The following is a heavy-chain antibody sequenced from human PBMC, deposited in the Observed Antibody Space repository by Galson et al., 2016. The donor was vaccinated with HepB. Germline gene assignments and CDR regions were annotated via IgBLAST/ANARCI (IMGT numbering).Heavy chain of an antibody. Sequence: SETLSLTCTVSGGSFSSSSYYWGWIRQPPGKGLEWIGSIHYSGSTYYNPSLKSRVTISVDTSKNQFSLKLSSVTAADTAVYYCARSDCSSTSCYRNDPFDIWGQGTMVTVSS. V-gene: IGHV4-39*01. D-gene: IGHD2-2*02. J-gene: IGHJ3*02. CDR2: IHYSGST. CDR3: ARSDCSSTSCYRNDPFDI. CDR1: GGSFSSSSYY.